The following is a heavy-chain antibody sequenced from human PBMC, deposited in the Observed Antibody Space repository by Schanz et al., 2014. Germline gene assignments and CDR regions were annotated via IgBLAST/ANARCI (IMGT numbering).Heavy chain of an antibody. D-gene: IGHD3-10*01. CDR1: GFTFSSYS. V-gene: IGHV3-48*04. Sequence: EVQLVQSGGGLVQPGGSLRLSCAASGFTFSSYSMNWVRQAPGKGLEWVSAISGGGGTTYHSDSVKGRFTISRDSAENSLYLQMNSLRAEDTAVYYCARIGGSVFDYWAQGTLVTVSS. J-gene: IGHJ4*02. CDR3: ARIGGSVFDY. CDR2: ISGGGGTT.